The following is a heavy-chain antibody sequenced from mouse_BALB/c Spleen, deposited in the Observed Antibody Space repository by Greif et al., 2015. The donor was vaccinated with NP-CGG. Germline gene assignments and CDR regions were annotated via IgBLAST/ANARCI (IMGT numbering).Heavy chain of an antibody. CDR1: GYTFTNFW. Sequence: VMLVESGAELAKPGASVKMSCKASGYTFTNFWMRWVKQRPGQGLEWIGYINPSTGYTEYSQRFKDKATLTADKSSSXAYMQLSSLTSEDSAVYYCARGNFYSMDYWGQGTSVTVSS. CDR2: INPSTGYT. J-gene: IGHJ4*01. V-gene: IGHV1-7*01. CDR3: ARGNFYSMDY. D-gene: IGHD2-1*01.